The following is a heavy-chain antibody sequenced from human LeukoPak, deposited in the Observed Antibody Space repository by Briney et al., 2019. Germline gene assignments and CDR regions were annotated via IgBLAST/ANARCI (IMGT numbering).Heavy chain of an antibody. CDR1: GVSISSGDYY. V-gene: IGHV4-30-4*01. CDR3: ARGRENLGGYYVLLDY. J-gene: IGHJ4*02. D-gene: IGHD3-22*01. CDR2: VYHSGST. Sequence: PSETLSLTCTVSGVSISSGDYYWSWIRQPPGKVLKWIGYVYHSGSTYYSPPLRNRVTLSVDTSKNQFSLKVTSVTAADTAVYYCARGRENLGGYYVLLDYWGQGTLVTVSS.